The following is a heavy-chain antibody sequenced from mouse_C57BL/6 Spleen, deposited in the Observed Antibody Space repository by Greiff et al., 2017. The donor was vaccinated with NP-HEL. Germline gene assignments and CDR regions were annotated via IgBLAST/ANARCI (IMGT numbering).Heavy chain of an antibody. V-gene: IGHV1-80*01. CDR1: GYAFSSYW. CDR2: IYPGDGDT. CDR3: ARRADYYGSSPYYAMDY. J-gene: IGHJ4*01. D-gene: IGHD1-1*01. Sequence: VQLQQSGAELVKPGASVKISCKASGYAFSSYWMNWVKQRPGKGLEWIGQIYPGDGDTNYNGKFKGKATLTADKSSSTAYMQLSSLTSEDSAVYFCARRADYYGSSPYYAMDYWGQGTSVTVSS.